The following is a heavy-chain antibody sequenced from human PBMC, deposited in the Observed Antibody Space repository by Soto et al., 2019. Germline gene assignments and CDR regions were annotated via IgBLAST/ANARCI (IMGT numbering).Heavy chain of an antibody. V-gene: IGHV1-69*06. CDR3: ARDTYYFHSRDYHWFDP. CDR1: GGTFSTYT. Sequence: QVQLVQSGAEVKKPGSSVKVSCKASGGTFSTYTFSWVRQAPGQGLEWMGEITPVFGTADYAQKFQGRIRITADTSGGVVSMELSSLKFDDTAVYFCARDTYYFHSRDYHWFDPWGQGTLVTVSS. CDR2: ITPVFGTA. J-gene: IGHJ5*02. D-gene: IGHD3-22*01.